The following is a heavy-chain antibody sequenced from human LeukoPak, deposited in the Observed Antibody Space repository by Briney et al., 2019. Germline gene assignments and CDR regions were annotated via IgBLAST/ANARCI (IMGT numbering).Heavy chain of an antibody. D-gene: IGHD2-15*01. J-gene: IGHJ4*02. CDR3: ARDDQNCSGGSCYLG. V-gene: IGHV4-38-2*02. CDR2: IYHSGST. CDR1: GYSISSGYY. Sequence: SETLSLTCTVSGYSISSGYYWGWIRQPPGQGLEWIGSIYHSGSTYYNPSLKSRVTISVDTSKNQFSLKLSSVTAADTAVYYCARDDQNCSGGSCYLGWGQGTLVTVSS.